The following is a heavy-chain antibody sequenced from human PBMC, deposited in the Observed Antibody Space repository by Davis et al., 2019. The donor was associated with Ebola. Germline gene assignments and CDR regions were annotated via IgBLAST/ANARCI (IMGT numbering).Heavy chain of an antibody. J-gene: IGHJ4*02. V-gene: IGHV1-46*01. CDR2: INPSGGST. CDR1: GYTFTGYY. Sequence: ASVKVSCKASGYTFTGYYMHWVRQAPGQGLEWMGIINPSGGSTSYAQKFQGRVTMARDTSTSTVYMELSSLRYDDTAVYYCARDIPTVNPLDYWGQGTLVTVSS. D-gene: IGHD4-17*01. CDR3: ARDIPTVNPLDY.